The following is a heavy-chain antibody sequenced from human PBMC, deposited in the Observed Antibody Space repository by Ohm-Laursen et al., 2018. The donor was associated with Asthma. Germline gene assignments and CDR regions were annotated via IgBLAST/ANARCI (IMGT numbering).Heavy chain of an antibody. CDR2: MSCRGGI. V-gene: IGHV4-61*01. D-gene: IGHD3-9*01. Sequence: TLSLTCAVSGASVGDSTWSWSWVRQPPGRELEFIAYMSCRGGINYNPSLQSRVTLSIDTSKNQVSLRLISVTAADTALYFCARLDWVQSMFDSWGQGNLVTVSS. CDR1: GASVGDSTWS. CDR3: ARLDWVQSMFDS. J-gene: IGHJ4*02.